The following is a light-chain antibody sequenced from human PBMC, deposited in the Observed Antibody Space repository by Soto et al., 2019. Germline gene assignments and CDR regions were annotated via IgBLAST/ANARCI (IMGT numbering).Light chain of an antibody. V-gene: IGKV1-39*01. CDR3: QQFGT. CDR1: QSISSY. CDR2: AAS. J-gene: IGKJ1*01. Sequence: EIQMTQSPSSLSASVGDRVTITCRASQSISSYLNWYQQKPGKAPKLLIYAASSLQSGVPSRFSGSGSGTEFTLTISTLQPDDFATYYCQQFGTFGQGTKVDIK.